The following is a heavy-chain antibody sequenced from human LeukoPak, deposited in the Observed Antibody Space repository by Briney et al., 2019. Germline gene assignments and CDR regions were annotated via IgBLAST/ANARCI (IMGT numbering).Heavy chain of an antibody. CDR1: GFTFSNYA. J-gene: IGHJ4*02. V-gene: IGHV3-23*01. D-gene: IGHD3-3*01. Sequence: GGSLRLSCAASGFTFSNYALSWVRQAPGRGLEWVSTLSGRGSSSYYADSVKGRFTISRDNSKNTLYLQMNSLRAEDTAVYYCAKATIFYFDYWGQGTLVTVSS. CDR3: AKATIFYFDY. CDR2: LSGRGSSS.